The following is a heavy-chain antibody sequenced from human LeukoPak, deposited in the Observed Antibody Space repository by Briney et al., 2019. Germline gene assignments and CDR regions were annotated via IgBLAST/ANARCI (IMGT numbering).Heavy chain of an antibody. Sequence: GGSLRLSCAASGFTFNSYAMSWVRQAPGKGLEWVSGITNSGGNTYYADSVKGRFTISRDNSKSTLYLQMNSPRAEDTAVFYCAKGSQTDRFDYWGQGALVTVSS. V-gene: IGHV3-23*01. CDR3: AKGSQTDRFDY. J-gene: IGHJ4*02. CDR2: ITNSGGNT. D-gene: IGHD2-15*01. CDR1: GFTFNSYA.